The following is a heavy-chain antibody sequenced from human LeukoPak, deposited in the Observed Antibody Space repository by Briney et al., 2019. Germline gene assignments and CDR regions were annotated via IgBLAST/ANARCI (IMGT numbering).Heavy chain of an antibody. Sequence: SETLSLTCAVYGGSFSGYCWSWIRQPPGKGLEWIGEINHSGSTNYNPSLKSRVTISVDTSKNQFSLKLSSVTAADTAVYYCARGSDYPYYYYYGMDVWGQGTTVTVSS. V-gene: IGHV4-34*01. CDR2: INHSGST. CDR1: GGSFSGYC. J-gene: IGHJ6*02. CDR3: ARGSDYPYYYYYGMDV. D-gene: IGHD4-11*01.